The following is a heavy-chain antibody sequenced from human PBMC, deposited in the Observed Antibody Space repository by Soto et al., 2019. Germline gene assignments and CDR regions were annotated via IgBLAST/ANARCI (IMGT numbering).Heavy chain of an antibody. Sequence: LSLTCTVSGGSISSSSYYWGWIRQPPGKGLEWIGSIYYSGSTYYNPSLKSRVTISVDTSKNQFSLKLSSVTAADTAVYYCARRRYFDWFDYWGQGTLVTVSS. CDR1: GGSISSSSYY. D-gene: IGHD3-9*01. CDR3: ARRRYFDWFDY. V-gene: IGHV4-39*01. J-gene: IGHJ4*02. CDR2: IYYSGST.